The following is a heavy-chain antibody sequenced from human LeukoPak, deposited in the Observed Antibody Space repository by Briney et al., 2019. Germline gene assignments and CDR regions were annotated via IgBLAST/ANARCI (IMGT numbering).Heavy chain of an antibody. CDR1: GGSMSSYY. V-gene: IGHV4-59*01. CDR2: IFYSGST. CDR3: ARGGWDYYDSSGYYDLDY. D-gene: IGHD3-22*01. Sequence: SETLSLTCTVSGGSMSSYYWSWIRQPPGKGLEWIGYIFYSGSTNYNPSLKSRVTISVDTSKNQFSLQLTSVTAADTAVYYCARGGWDYYDSSGYYDLDYWGQGTLVTVSS. J-gene: IGHJ4*02.